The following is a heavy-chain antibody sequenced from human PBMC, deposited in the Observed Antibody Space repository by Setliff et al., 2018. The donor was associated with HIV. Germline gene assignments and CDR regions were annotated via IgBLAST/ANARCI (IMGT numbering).Heavy chain of an antibody. V-gene: IGHV1-46*01. Sequence: ASVKVSCKAFGYTFTGYYMHWVRQAPGQGLEWMGIINPSGGSTTYAQKFQGRVTMIEDTSTDTAYMELSSLRSEDTAVYYCTTGLPLFCSGGSCLFDFWGQGTLVTVSS. J-gene: IGHJ4*02. CDR1: GYTFTGYY. CDR2: INPSGGST. CDR3: TTGLPLFCSGGSCLFDF. D-gene: IGHD2-15*01.